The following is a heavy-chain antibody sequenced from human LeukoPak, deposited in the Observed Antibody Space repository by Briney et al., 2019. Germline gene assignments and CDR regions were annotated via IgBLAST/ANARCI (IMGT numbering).Heavy chain of an antibody. D-gene: IGHD3-3*01. CDR1: GGSISGYY. V-gene: IGHV4-59*08. Sequence: SETLSLTCTVSGGSISGYYWSWIRQPPGKGLEWIGYIYYSGSTNYNPSLKSRVTISVDTSKNQFSLKLSSVTAADTAVYYCARQTYYDFWSGPWYFDYWGQGTLVTVSS. CDR2: IYYSGST. CDR3: ARQTYYDFWSGPWYFDY. J-gene: IGHJ4*02.